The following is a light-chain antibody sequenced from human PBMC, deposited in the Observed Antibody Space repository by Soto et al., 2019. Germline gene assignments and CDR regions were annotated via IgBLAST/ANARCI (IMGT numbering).Light chain of an antibody. CDR3: QQSYSTTWT. V-gene: IGKV1-39*01. J-gene: IGKJ1*01. Sequence: DIQMTQSPSSLSESAGDRVTITCRASQGIGTYLNWYQQKPGKAPKLLIYAASSLQSGVPSRFSGSGSETDFTLTISSLQPEDFATYSCQQSYSTTWTFGQGTKVDIK. CDR1: QGIGTY. CDR2: AAS.